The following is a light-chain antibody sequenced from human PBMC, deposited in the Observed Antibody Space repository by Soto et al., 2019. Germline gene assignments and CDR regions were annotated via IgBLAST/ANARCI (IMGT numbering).Light chain of an antibody. CDR1: QSIGTS. J-gene: IGKJ4*01. Sequence: DIQMTQSPSTLSPSAGDRVTITCRASQSIGTSLAWYQQKPGKAPDALIYKASTLETGVPSRFSGSGSGTEFTLTITSLQPDDFATYYCQQYKSYPVTFCGGTKVEIK. V-gene: IGKV1-5*03. CDR2: KAS. CDR3: QQYKSYPVT.